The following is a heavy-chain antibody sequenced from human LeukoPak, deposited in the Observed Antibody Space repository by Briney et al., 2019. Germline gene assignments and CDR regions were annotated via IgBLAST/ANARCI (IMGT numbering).Heavy chain of an antibody. Sequence: SSETLSLTCTVSGXSISTYYGSWIRQPPGKGLEWIGYMYYSGSTNYNPSLKSRVTISLDTPKNQFSLRLNSVTAADTAVYYCARGVAGYGPYDYWGQGTLVTVSS. CDR3: ARGVAGYGPYDY. V-gene: IGHV4-59*01. CDR2: MYYSGST. J-gene: IGHJ4*02. CDR1: GXSISTYY. D-gene: IGHD5-12*01.